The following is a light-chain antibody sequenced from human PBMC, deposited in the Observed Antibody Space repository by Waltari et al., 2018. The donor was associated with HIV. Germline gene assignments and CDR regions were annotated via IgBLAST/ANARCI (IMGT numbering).Light chain of an antibody. J-gene: IGLJ2*01. CDR3: QVWDSASDHVL. Sequence: SSRLTQPPSVSVAPGETATLTCGALNIARKSVHWYQQKAGQAPVVVLSYVTDRPAGIPERFSGFNSGHSAILFICRVGAGDEADYCCQVWDSASDHVLFGGGTRLTVL. V-gene: IGLV3-21*04. CDR2: YVT. CDR1: NIARKS.